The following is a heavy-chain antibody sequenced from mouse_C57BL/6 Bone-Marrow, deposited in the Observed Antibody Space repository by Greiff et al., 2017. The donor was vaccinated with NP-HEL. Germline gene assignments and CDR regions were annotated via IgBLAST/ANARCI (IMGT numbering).Heavy chain of an antibody. J-gene: IGHJ2*01. V-gene: IGHV1-63*01. CDR2: IYPGGGYT. CDR1: GYTFTNYW. CDR3: ARASYWVYFDY. D-gene: IGHD1-1*01. Sequence: VQGVESGAELVRPGTSVKMSCKASGYTFTNYWIGWAKQRPGHGLEWIGDIYPGGGYTNYNEKFKGKATLTADKSSSTAYMQFSSLTSEDSAISSCARASYWVYFDYWGQGTPLTVSS.